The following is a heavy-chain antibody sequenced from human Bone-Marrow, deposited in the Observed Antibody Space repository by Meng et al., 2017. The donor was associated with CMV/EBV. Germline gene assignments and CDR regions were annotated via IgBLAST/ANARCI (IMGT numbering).Heavy chain of an antibody. Sequence: GGSLILSCAASGFTFSSYAMHWVRQAPGKGLEWVSLISYDGSEKYYAGFVNGRFTVSRDNANNTLYLQMNSLRLDDTAVYYCARDGPYCSSASCSAGYFQHWGHGTLVTVSS. V-gene: IGHV3-30-3*01. CDR3: ARDGPYCSSASCSAGYFQH. J-gene: IGHJ1*01. CDR2: ISYDGSEK. D-gene: IGHD2-2*01. CDR1: GFTFSSYA.